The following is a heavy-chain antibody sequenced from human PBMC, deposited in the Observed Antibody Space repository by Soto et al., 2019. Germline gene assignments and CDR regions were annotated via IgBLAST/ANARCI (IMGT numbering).Heavy chain of an antibody. Sequence: QAQLVESGGGVVQPGRSLRLSCAASGFTFSSYGMHWVRQAPGKGLEWVAVILYDGSDKYYADSVKGRFTISRDNSKNTLYLQMSSLRAEDTAVYYCAKDWCSSTSCYESLFSGMDVWGQGTTVTVSS. V-gene: IGHV3-30*18. D-gene: IGHD2-2*01. CDR3: AKDWCSSTSCYESLFSGMDV. CDR2: ILYDGSDK. J-gene: IGHJ6*02. CDR1: GFTFSSYG.